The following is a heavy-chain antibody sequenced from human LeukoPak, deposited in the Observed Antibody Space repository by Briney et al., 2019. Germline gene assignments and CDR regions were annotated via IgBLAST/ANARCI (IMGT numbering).Heavy chain of an antibody. Sequence: SGPTLVNPTQTLTLTCTFSGFSLSTSGVGVGWIRQPPGKALEWLALIYWDDDKRYSPSLKSRLTITKDTAKNQVVLTMTNMDPVDTATYYCARSHCTNGVCYTGAFDYWGQGTLVTVSS. CDR3: ARSHCTNGVCYTGAFDY. J-gene: IGHJ4*02. CDR2: IYWDDDK. D-gene: IGHD2-8*01. CDR1: GFSLSTSGVG. V-gene: IGHV2-5*02.